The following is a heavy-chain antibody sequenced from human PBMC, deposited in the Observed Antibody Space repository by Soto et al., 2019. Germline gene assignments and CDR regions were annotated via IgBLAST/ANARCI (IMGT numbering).Heavy chain of an antibody. CDR1: GGSISSYY. Sequence: QMQLQESGPGLVKPSETLSLTCTVSGGSISSYYWSWIRQPPGKGLEWIGYIYYSGSTNYNPSLKSRVTISVDTSKNQFSLKLSSVTAADTAVYYCARLEYSSGWYRFGYWGQGTLVTVSS. J-gene: IGHJ4*02. V-gene: IGHV4-59*01. CDR3: ARLEYSSGWYRFGY. D-gene: IGHD6-19*01. CDR2: IYYSGST.